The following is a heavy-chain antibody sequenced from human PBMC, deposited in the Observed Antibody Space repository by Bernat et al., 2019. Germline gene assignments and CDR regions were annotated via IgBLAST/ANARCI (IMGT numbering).Heavy chain of an antibody. CDR1: GFTFSNAW. Sequence: EVQLVESGGGLVKPGGSLRLSCAASGFTFSNAWMSWVRQAPGKGLEWVGGIKSKTDGGTTDYAAPVKGRFTKSRDDSKNTLYLQMNSLKTEDTAVYYCTTDPYCSGGSCYYYYYGMDVWGQGTTVTVSS. CDR3: TTDPYCSGGSCYYYYYGMDV. CDR2: IKSKTDGGTT. J-gene: IGHJ6*02. V-gene: IGHV3-15*01. D-gene: IGHD2-15*01.